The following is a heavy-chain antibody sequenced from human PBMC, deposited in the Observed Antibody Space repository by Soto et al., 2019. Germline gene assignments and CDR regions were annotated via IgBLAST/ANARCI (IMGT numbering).Heavy chain of an antibody. CDR1: GGSISSYY. CDR3: ASQRTAYYYYGMDV. Sequence: PSETLSLTCTVSGGSISSYYWSWIRQPPGKGLEWIGYVHDSWGSHYNPSLKSRVAISLDTSKSQFSLKLTSVTAADTAVYYCASQRTAYYYYGMDVWGQGTTVTVSS. J-gene: IGHJ6*02. V-gene: IGHV4-59*08. D-gene: IGHD1-1*01. CDR2: VHDSWGS.